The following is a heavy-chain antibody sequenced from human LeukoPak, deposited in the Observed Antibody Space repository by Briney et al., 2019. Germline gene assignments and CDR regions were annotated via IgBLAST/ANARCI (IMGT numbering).Heavy chain of an antibody. CDR1: GFTFSNYF. J-gene: IGHJ5*02. CDR3: ARGGSGWDDWFDP. V-gene: IGHV3-30-3*01. CDR2: IASDGSHT. Sequence: PGGSLRLSCAASGFTFSNYFMHWVRQAPGKGLEWVADIASDGSHTLYVESVKGRFTISRDNSKNTLYLQMNSLGPEDTAVYYCARGGSGWDDWFDPWGQGTLVTVSS. D-gene: IGHD6-19*01.